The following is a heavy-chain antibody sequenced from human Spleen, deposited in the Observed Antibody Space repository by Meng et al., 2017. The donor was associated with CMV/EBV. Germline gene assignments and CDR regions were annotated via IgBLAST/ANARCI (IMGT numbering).Heavy chain of an antibody. V-gene: IGHV4-4*02. CDR3: ARIERRRILKYCGSDCSTTDY. D-gene: IGHD2-21*02. Sequence: SSTCWACVRQDPGKALEWIAETYPSASTNYNPSLKRRITISVDKFKNQFSLKLGSVTAADTAVYYCARIERRRILKYCGSDCSTTDYWGQGTLVTVSS. J-gene: IGHJ4*02. CDR1: SSTC. CDR2: TYPSAST.